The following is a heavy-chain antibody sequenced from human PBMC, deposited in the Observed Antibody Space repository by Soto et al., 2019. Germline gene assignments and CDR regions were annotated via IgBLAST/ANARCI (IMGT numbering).Heavy chain of an antibody. V-gene: IGHV1-69*12. J-gene: IGHJ5*02. CDR1: GGTFSSYA. CDR2: IIPIFGTA. D-gene: IGHD2-2*01. CDR3: ARWSGSTRKLYDP. Sequence: QVQLVQSGAEVKKPGSSVKVSCKASGGTFSSYAISWVRQAPGQGLEWMGGIIPIFGTANYAQKFQGRVTIAAGESTSTAYMERSSLRSEATAVYYCARWSGSTRKLYDPWGQGTLVPVSS.